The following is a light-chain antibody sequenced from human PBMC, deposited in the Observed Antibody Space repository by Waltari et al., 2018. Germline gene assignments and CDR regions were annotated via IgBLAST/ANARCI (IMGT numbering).Light chain of an antibody. CDR1: SSNVGRNS. CDR3: AAWDDSLYVV. J-gene: IGLJ2*01. V-gene: IGLV1-47*01. CDR2: RYD. Sequence: QSVLTQPPSASGTPGQTVTISCSGSSSNVGRNSVYWYQQLPGTAPKSLIYRYDQRPSGVPARFFGSKSGTSASLVITGLRPEDEADYYCAAWDDSLYVVFGGGTRLTV.